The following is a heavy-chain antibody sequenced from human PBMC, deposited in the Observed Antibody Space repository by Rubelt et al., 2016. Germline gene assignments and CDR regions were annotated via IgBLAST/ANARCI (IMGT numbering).Heavy chain of an antibody. Sequence: QVQLQESAPGLVKPSQTLSLTCTVSGGSISSGGYYWTWIRQHPGKGLEWIGYIYYSGSTYYNPSPMSRVTISVDTSKNQFSLKVYSVTAAATAVYYCARTYRYYSDYWGQGTLDTVSS. CDR1: GGSISSGGYY. J-gene: IGHJ4*02. D-gene: IGHD1-26*01. CDR3: ARTYRYYSDY. V-gene: IGHV4-31*03. CDR2: IYYSGST.